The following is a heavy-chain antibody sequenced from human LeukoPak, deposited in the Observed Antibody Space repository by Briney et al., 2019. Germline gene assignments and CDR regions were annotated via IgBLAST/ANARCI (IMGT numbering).Heavy chain of an antibody. Sequence: GGSLRLSCAASGFTFSDYYMSWIRQAPGKGLEWVSNISSSGSNIYYAGSVKGRFTISRDNAKNSLYLQMNSLRAEDTAIYYCARAMDYYYYYYIDVWGKGTTVTVSS. V-gene: IGHV3-11*04. D-gene: IGHD3-10*01. CDR1: GFTFSDYY. CDR2: ISSSGSNI. J-gene: IGHJ6*03. CDR3: ARAMDYYYYYYIDV.